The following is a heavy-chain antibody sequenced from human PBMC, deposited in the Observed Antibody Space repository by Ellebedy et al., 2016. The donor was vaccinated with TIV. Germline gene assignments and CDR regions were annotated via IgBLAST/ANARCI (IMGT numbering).Heavy chain of an antibody. J-gene: IGHJ5*02. Sequence: MPSETLSLTCSVSGGSISSSSYYWGWIRQPPGKGLEWIGSIYSSGSTYYNPSLKSRVTISADTSKHQFSLNLSSVTAAETAVYYCARDPALPRGRFDTWGQGTLVTVSS. CDR1: GGSISSSSYY. CDR3: ARDPALPRGRFDT. CDR2: IYSSGST. V-gene: IGHV4-39*07.